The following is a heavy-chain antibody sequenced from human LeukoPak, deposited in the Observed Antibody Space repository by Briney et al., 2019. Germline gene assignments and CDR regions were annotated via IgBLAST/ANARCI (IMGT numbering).Heavy chain of an antibody. CDR3: ARGVTTVVTGVIDY. J-gene: IGHJ4*02. D-gene: IGHD4-23*01. V-gene: IGHV3-21*01. Sequence: PGGSLRLSCAASGITFSSYSMNWVRQAPGKGLEWVSSISSSSTYKYYADSVKGRFTISRDNAKNSLYLQMSSLRAEDTAVYYCARGVTTVVTGVIDYWGQGTLVTVSS. CDR2: ISSSSTYK. CDR1: GITFSSYS.